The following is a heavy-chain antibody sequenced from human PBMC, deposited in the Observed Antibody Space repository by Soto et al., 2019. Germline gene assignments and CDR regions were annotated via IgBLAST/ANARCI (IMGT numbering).Heavy chain of an antibody. Sequence: GGSLRLSCAASGFTFSSYAMHWVRQAPGKGLEWVAVISYDGSNKYYADSVKGRFTISRDNSKNTLYLQMNSLRAEDTAVYYCARELLETGDDYWGQGTLVTVSS. D-gene: IGHD7-27*01. J-gene: IGHJ4*02. V-gene: IGHV3-30*04. CDR1: GFTFSSYA. CDR2: ISYDGSNK. CDR3: ARELLETGDDY.